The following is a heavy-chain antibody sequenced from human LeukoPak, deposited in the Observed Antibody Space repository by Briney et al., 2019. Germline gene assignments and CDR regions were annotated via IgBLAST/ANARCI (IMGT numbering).Heavy chain of an antibody. V-gene: IGHV4-59*12. D-gene: IGHD6-13*01. CDR1: GGPISSYY. Sequence: SETLSLTCTVSGGPISSYYWSWIRQPPGKGLEWIGYIYYSGSTNYNPSLKSRVTISVDTSKNQFSLKLSSVTAADTAVYYCARVGSNNASIAAAGPVGYWGQGTLVTVSS. J-gene: IGHJ4*02. CDR3: ARVGSNNASIAAAGPVGY. CDR2: IYYSGST.